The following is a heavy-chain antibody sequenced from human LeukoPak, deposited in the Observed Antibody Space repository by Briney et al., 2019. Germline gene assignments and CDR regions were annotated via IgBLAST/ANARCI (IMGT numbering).Heavy chain of an antibody. J-gene: IGHJ4*02. CDR1: GFTFSSYG. Sequence: PGGSLRLSCAASGFTFSSYGMHWVRQAPGKGLEWVAVISYDGSNKYYADSVKGRFTISRDNSKNTLYLQMNSLRAEDTATYSCAKDNKPIVGTGFENWGQGTLVTVSS. CDR3: AKDNKPIVGTGFEN. CDR2: ISYDGSNK. D-gene: IGHD7-27*01. V-gene: IGHV3-30*18.